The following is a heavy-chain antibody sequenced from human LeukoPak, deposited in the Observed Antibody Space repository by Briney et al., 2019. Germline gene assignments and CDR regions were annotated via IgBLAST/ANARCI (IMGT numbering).Heavy chain of an antibody. D-gene: IGHD3-22*01. CDR1: GYTFTSYA. Sequence: ASVKVSCKASGYTFTSYAMHWVRQAPGQRLEWMGWINAGNGNTKYSQKFQGRVTMTRDTSTSTVYMELSSLRSEDTAVYYCARDQRGYYDSSGYYYFDYWGQGTLVTVSS. CDR3: ARDQRGYYDSSGYYYFDY. J-gene: IGHJ4*02. CDR2: INAGNGNT. V-gene: IGHV1-3*01.